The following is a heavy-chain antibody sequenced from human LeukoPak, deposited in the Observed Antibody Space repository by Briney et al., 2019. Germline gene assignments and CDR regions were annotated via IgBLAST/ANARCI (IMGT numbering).Heavy chain of an antibody. Sequence: GGSLRLSCAASGFTVSSNYMSWVRQAPGKGLEWVSAISGSGGSTYYADSVKGRFTISRDNSKNTLYLQMNSLRAEDTAVYYCARGRRYDFWSGDYWGQGTLVTVSS. CDR1: GFTVSSNY. J-gene: IGHJ4*02. CDR3: ARGRRYDFWSGDY. D-gene: IGHD3-3*01. V-gene: IGHV3-66*02. CDR2: ISGSGGST.